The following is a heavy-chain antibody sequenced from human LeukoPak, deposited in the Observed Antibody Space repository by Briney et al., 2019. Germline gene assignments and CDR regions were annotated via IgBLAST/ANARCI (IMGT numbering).Heavy chain of an antibody. CDR1: GGTLSGYA. D-gene: IGHD2-2*01. V-gene: IGHV1-69*05. CDR3: ARDRVVVVPAATEFDY. J-gene: IGHJ4*02. CDR2: IIPIYGTP. Sequence: SVKVSCKASGGTLSGYAISWVRQAPGQGLEWMGGIIPIYGTPHSAQKFQGRVTITTDESTSTAFMDLSSLRSEDTAVYYCARDRVVVVPAATEFDYWGQGTLVTVSS.